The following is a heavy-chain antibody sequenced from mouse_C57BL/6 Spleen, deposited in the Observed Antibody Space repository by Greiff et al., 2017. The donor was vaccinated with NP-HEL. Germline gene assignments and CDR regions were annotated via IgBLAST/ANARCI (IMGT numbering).Heavy chain of an antibody. D-gene: IGHD1-1*01. CDR2: ISSGSSTI. CDR3: AREFTTVVAHWYFDV. Sequence: EVQVVESGGGLVKPGGSLKLSCAASGFTFSDYGMHWVRQAPEKGLEWVAYISSGSSTIYYADTVKGRFTISRDNAKNTLFLQMTSLRSEDTAMYYCAREFTTVVAHWYFDVWGTGTTVTVSS. CDR1: GFTFSDYG. J-gene: IGHJ1*03. V-gene: IGHV5-17*01.